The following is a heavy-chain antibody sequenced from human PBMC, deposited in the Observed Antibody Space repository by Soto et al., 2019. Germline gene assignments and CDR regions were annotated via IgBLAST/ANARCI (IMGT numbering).Heavy chain of an antibody. Sequence: PSETLSLTCAVYAGSFSGYYWSWIRQPPGKGLEWIGEINHSGSTNYNPSLKSRVTISVDTSKNQFSLKLSSVTAADTAVYYCARVLGWATTYTWFDPWGQGTLVTSPQ. CDR2: INHSGST. CDR1: AGSFSGYY. CDR3: ARVLGWATTYTWFDP. J-gene: IGHJ5*02. V-gene: IGHV4-34*01. D-gene: IGHD1-1*01.